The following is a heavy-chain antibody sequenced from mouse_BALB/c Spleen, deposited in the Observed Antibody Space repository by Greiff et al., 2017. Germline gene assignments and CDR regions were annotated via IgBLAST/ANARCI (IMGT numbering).Heavy chain of an antibody. CDR1: GYTFTDYN. J-gene: IGHJ2*01. CDR2: IYPYNGGT. CDR3: ARRNWEGLDY. D-gene: IGHD4-1*01. Sequence: EVKLVESGPELVKPGASVKISCKASGYTFTDYNMHWVKQSHGKSLEWIGYIYPYNGGTGYNQKFKSKATLTVDNSSSTAYMELRSLTSEDSAVYYCARRNWEGLDYWGQGTTLTVSS. V-gene: IGHV1S29*02.